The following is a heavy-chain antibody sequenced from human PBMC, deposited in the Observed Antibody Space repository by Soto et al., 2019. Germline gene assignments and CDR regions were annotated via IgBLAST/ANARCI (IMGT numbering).Heavy chain of an antibody. CDR3: AKDLSWGQCDY. CDR2: IRSDGTAT. V-gene: IGHV3-74*03. J-gene: IGHJ4*02. Sequence: EVQLVESGGGLVQPGGSLRLSCAASGFTFSSYWMHWVRQDPLKGLVWVSSIRSDGTATQYADSVKGRFTVSRDNAKNRVYLKLNSRGAEDTAGYSCAKDLSWGQCDYWGQGTLVTVSS. CDR1: GFTFSSYW. D-gene: IGHD3-16*01.